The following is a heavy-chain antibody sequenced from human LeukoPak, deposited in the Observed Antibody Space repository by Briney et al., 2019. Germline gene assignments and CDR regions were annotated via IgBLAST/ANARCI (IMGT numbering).Heavy chain of an antibody. CDR1: GGSMSSDY. CDR3: ARERHGHPFDC. V-gene: IGHV4-59*01. Sequence: KSSETLSLTCTVSGGSMSSDYWTWIRQPPGKGLEWIGYISYSGSTNYNPSLKSRVTISSDTSKNQFSLKLSSVTAADTAVYYCARERHGHPFDCWGQGALVTVSS. J-gene: IGHJ4*02. CDR2: ISYSGST.